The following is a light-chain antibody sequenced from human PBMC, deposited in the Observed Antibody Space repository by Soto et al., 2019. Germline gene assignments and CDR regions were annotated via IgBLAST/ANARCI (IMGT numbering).Light chain of an antibody. J-gene: IGKJ4*01. CDR3: QQRSNWEGLT. CDR1: RSVSNY. Sequence: EIVLTQSPATLSLSPGERATLSCRASRSVSNYLAWYQQKRGQAPRLLIYDASNRATGIPARFSGSGSGTDFTLTISSLEPEDFAVYYCQQRSNWEGLTFGGGTKVELK. V-gene: IGKV3-11*01. CDR2: DAS.